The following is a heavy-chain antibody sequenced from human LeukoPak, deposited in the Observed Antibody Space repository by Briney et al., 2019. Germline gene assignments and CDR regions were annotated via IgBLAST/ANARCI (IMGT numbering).Heavy chain of an antibody. D-gene: IGHD5-18*01. CDR3: AREGDSYGYVTGDY. V-gene: IGHV4-39*07. CDR1: GGSISSSSYY. Sequence: SETLSLTCTVSGGSISSSSYYWGWIRQPPGKGLEWIGSIYYSGSTYYNPSLKSRVTISVDTSKNQFSLKLSSVTAADTAVYYCAREGDSYGYVTGDYWGQGTLVTVSS. CDR2: IYYSGST. J-gene: IGHJ4*02.